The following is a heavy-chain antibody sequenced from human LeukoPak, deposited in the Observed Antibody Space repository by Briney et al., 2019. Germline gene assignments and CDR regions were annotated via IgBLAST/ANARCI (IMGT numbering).Heavy chain of an antibody. CDR2: ISSSSSTA. CDR1: GFTFSSYS. D-gene: IGHD2-15*01. J-gene: IGHJ6*03. CDR3: AKTAASMDV. Sequence: PGGSLRLSCAASGFTFSSYSMNWVRQAPGKGLEWVSYISSSSSTAYYADSVKGRFIISRDNAKNSLYLQMNSLRAEDTAVYYCAKTAASMDVWGKGITVTVSS. V-gene: IGHV3-48*01.